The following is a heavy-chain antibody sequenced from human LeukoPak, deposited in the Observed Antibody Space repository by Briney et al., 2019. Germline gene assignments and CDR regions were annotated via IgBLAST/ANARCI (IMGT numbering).Heavy chain of an antibody. J-gene: IGHJ5*02. CDR3: AREVASVARGWFDP. V-gene: IGHV3-48*03. D-gene: IGHD2-15*01. CDR2: ISSSGSTI. CDR1: GFTFSSYE. Sequence: GGSLRLSCAASGFTFSSYEMNWVRQAPGKGLEWVSYISSSGSTIYYADSVKGRFTISRDNAKNSLYLQMNSLRAEDTAVYYCAREVASVARGWFDPWGQGTLVTVSS.